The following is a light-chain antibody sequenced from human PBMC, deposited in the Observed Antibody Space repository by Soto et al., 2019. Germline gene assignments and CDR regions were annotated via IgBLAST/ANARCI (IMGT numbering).Light chain of an antibody. Sequence: QSVLTQPPSASGTPGQRVTISCSGGSSNIGRDYVYWYQQLPGTAPKLLFYTNNQRPSGVPDRFSGSKSGTSASLAISGLRSEDEADYYCAAWDDSLSGWVFGGGTKLTVL. CDR1: SSNIGRDY. CDR2: TNN. V-gene: IGLV1-47*02. CDR3: AAWDDSLSGWV. J-gene: IGLJ3*02.